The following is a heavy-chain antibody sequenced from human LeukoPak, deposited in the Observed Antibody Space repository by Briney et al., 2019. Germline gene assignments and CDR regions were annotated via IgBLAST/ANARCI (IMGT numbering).Heavy chain of an antibody. Sequence: SETLSLTCTVSGVSISSSSHSWGWIRQPPGKGLEWIGSISYSGSTYYNPSLKTRVTMSVDTSENQFSLKLSSVTAADSTVYYCVRIYCTSTSCYGDSYYGMDVWGQGTTATVSS. D-gene: IGHD2-2*01. V-gene: IGHV4-39*01. J-gene: IGHJ6*02. CDR1: GVSISSSSHS. CDR2: ISYSGST. CDR3: VRIYCTSTSCYGDSYYGMDV.